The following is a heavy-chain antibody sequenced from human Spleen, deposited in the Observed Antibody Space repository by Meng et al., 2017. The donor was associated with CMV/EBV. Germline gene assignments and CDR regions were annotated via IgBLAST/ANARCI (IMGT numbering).Heavy chain of an antibody. CDR2: TIPILGLA. CDR1: GGTFSRHT. J-gene: IGHJ4*02. CDR3: AKGTPDSSWYGGD. V-gene: IGHV1-69*02. Sequence: SVKVSCKASGGTFSRHTISWVRQAPGQGLEWMGRTIPILGLANYAQKFQGRVTITADKSTNTAYMELRGLRSDDTAVYYCAKGTPDSSWYGGDWGQGTLVTVSS. D-gene: IGHD6-13*01.